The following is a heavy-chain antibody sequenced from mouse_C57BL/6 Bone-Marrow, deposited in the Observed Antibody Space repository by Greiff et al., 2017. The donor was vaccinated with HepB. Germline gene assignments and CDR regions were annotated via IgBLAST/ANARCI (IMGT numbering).Heavy chain of an antibody. CDR3: ARDGWEGVYFDY. CDR1: GYSITSGYY. CDR2: ISYDGSN. J-gene: IGHJ2*01. D-gene: IGHD1-1*02. V-gene: IGHV3-6*01. Sequence: VQLKESGPGLVKPSQSLSLTCSVTGYSITSGYYWNWIRQFPGNKLEWMGYISYDGSNNYNPSLKNRISITRDTSKNQFFLKLNSVTTEDTATYYCARDGWEGVYFDYWGQGTTLTVSS.